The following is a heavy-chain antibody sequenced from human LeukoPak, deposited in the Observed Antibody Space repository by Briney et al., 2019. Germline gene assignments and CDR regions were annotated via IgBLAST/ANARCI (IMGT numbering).Heavy chain of an antibody. CDR2: IIPILGIA. V-gene: IGHV1-69*04. CDR3: ARGKDYGDSNYYYYYGKDV. J-gene: IGHJ6*02. D-gene: IGHD4-17*01. Sequence: SVKVSCKASGGTFSSYAISWVRQAPGQGLEWMGRIIPILGIANYAQKFQGRVTITADKSTSTAYMELSSLRSEDTAVYYCARGKDYGDSNYYYYYGKDVWGQGTTVTVSS. CDR1: GGTFSSYA.